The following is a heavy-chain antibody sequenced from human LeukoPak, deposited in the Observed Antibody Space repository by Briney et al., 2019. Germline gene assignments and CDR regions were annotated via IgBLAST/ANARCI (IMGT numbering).Heavy chain of an antibody. CDR2: INHSGST. Sequence: PSETLSRTCAVYGGSFSGYYWSWIRQPPGKGLEWIGEINHSGSTNYNPSLKSRVTISVDTSKNQFSLKLSSVTAADTAVYYCAPRPGYSSSTSCNDYWGQGTLVPVSS. CDR1: GGSFSGYY. V-gene: IGHV4-34*01. D-gene: IGHD2-2*01. CDR3: APRPGYSSSTSCNDY. J-gene: IGHJ4*02.